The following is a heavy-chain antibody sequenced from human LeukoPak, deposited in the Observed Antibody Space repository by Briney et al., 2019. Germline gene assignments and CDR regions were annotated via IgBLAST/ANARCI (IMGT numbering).Heavy chain of an antibody. CDR2: IYYSKNT. CDR1: GGSISSSSAY. V-gene: IGHV4-39*01. Sequence: SETLSLTCTVSGGSISSSSAYWRWIRQPPGRGLEWIGSIYYSKNTYYNPSLKSRVTISADTSKNQFTLTLGSVSATDTAVYYCVSPRGFSYGYFDYWGQGTLVTVSP. D-gene: IGHD5-18*01. J-gene: IGHJ4*02. CDR3: VSPRGFSYGYFDY.